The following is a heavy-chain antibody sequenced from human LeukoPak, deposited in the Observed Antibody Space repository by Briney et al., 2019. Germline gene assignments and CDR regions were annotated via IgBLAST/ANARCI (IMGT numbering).Heavy chain of an antibody. CDR1: GGSFSGYY. D-gene: IGHD6-13*01. CDR2: INHSGST. Sequence: SGTLSLTCAVYGGSFSGYYWSWIRQPPGKGLEWIGEINHSGSTNYNPSLKSRVTISVDTSKNQFSLKLSSVTAADTAVYYCARSPQNLSSSWYVIWFDPWGQGTLVTVSS. J-gene: IGHJ5*02. CDR3: ARSPQNLSSSWYVIWFDP. V-gene: IGHV4-34*01.